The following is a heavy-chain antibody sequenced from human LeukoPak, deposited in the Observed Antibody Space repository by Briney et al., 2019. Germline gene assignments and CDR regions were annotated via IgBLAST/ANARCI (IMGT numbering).Heavy chain of an antibody. J-gene: IGHJ4*02. Sequence: GGSLRLSCAASGFPFNSFWRHWVRQAPGKGLEWVSDMNEYSTTIRYADSVKRRLTISRDNAKSILYLQMNILRAEDTAMYFCARGGVNPVDHWGQGTLVTVSS. V-gene: IGHV3-74*01. CDR1: GFPFNSFW. CDR2: MNEYSTTI. D-gene: IGHD1-14*01. CDR3: ARGGVNPVDH.